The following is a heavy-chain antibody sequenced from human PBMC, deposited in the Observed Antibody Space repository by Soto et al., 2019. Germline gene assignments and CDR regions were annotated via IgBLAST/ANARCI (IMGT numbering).Heavy chain of an antibody. CDR2: ISAYNGNT. J-gene: IGHJ6*02. D-gene: IGHD6-19*01. V-gene: IGHV1-18*04. CDR1: GYTFTSYG. CDR3: ARDTGYSSGWYGVYGMDV. Sequence: ASVKVSCKASGYTFTSYGISWVRQAPGQGLEWMGWISAYNGNTNYAQKLQGRVTMTTATSTSTAYMELRSLRSDDTAVYYCARDTGYSSGWYGVYGMDVWGQGTTVTVSS.